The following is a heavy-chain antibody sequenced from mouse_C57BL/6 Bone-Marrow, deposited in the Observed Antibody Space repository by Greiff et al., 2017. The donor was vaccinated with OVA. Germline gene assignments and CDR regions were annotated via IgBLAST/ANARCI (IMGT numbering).Heavy chain of an antibody. D-gene: IGHD2-4*01. CDR3: ARGGYDYPAWFAY. Sequence: VKLMESGPGLVQPSQSLSITCTVSGFSLTSYGVHWVRQSPGKGLEWLGVIWSGGSTDYNAAFISRLSISKDNSKSQVFFKMNSLQADDTAIYYCARGGYDYPAWFAYWGQGTLVTVSA. CDR2: IWSGGST. CDR1: GFSLTSYG. V-gene: IGHV2-2*01. J-gene: IGHJ3*01.